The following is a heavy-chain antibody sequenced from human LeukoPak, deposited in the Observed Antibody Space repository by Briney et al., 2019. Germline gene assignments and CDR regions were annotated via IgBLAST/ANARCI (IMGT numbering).Heavy chain of an antibody. Sequence: SETLSLTCAVYGGSFSGYYWSWIRQPPGKGLEWIGEINHSGSTNYNPSLKSRVTISVDTSKNQFSLKLSSVTAADTAVYYCARIINGGGNWFDPWGQGTLVTVSS. J-gene: IGHJ5*02. CDR3: ARIINGGGNWFDP. CDR2: INHSGST. V-gene: IGHV4-34*01. D-gene: IGHD7-27*01. CDR1: GGSFSGYY.